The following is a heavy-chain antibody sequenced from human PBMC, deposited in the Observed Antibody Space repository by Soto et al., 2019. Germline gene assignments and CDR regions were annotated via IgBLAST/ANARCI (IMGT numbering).Heavy chain of an antibody. Sequence: ASVRVSCRASVYTFNTHGISWVRQAPGQGLEWMGWISAYNGNTNYAQKLQGRVTLTTDTSTSTAYMELRSLRSDDKAVYYCARDYGSGSYRFDVWGQGTLVTVSS. V-gene: IGHV1-18*01. D-gene: IGHD3-10*01. CDR3: ARDYGSGSYRFDV. CDR1: VYTFNTHG. J-gene: IGHJ4*02. CDR2: ISAYNGNT.